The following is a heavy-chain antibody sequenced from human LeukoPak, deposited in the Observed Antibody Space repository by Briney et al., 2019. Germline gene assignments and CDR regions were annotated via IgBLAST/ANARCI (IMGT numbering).Heavy chain of an antibody. V-gene: IGHV1-69*05. J-gene: IGHJ3*02. CDR2: IIPIFGTA. CDR3: ARMVVDIVVVVAARRQSVPFDI. D-gene: IGHD2-15*01. Sequence: SVKVSCKASGGTFSSYAISWVRQAPGQGLEWMGRIIPIFGTANYAQKFRGRVTITTDESTSTAYMELSSLRSEDTAVYYCARMVVDIVVVVAARRQSVPFDIWGQGTMVTVSS. CDR1: GGTFSSYA.